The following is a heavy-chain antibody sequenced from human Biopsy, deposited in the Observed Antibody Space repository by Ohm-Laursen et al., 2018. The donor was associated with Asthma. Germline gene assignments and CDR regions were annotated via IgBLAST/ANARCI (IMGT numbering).Heavy chain of an antibody. CDR3: AKDRVAGRSYFFDY. CDR1: GFNFHNYG. CDR2: ILFDGRKI. V-gene: IGHV3-30*18. Sequence: SLRLSCTASGFNFHNYGMNWVRRAPGKGLEWVAQILFDGRKINYPDSVKGRFTISRDNSKNMVYLQMNSLRPEDTDVYYCAKDRVAGRSYFFDYWGQGSLASVSS. D-gene: IGHD1-26*01. J-gene: IGHJ4*02.